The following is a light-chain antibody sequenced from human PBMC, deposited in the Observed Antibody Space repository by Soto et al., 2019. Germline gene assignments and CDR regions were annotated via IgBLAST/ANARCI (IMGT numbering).Light chain of an antibody. Sequence: QSVLTQPPSASGTPGQRVTISCSGSSSNIGSNSVYWYQQLPKMAPKLLIYTNNQRPSRVPDRFSGSKSGISASLAISGLRSEDEADYYCATWDDILSGVVFGGGTKVTVL. J-gene: IGLJ3*02. CDR2: TNN. CDR3: ATWDDILSGVV. CDR1: SSNIGSNS. V-gene: IGLV1-47*01.